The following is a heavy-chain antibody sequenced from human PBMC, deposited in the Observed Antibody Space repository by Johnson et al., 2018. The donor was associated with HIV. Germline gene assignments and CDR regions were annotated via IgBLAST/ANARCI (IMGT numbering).Heavy chain of an antibody. D-gene: IGHD3-3*01. J-gene: IGHJ3*02. CDR3: AKDLGYNFWSGFQSRADAFDI. Sequence: QVQLVESGGGVVQPGRSLRLSCAASGFTFSSYAIHWVRQAPGKGLEWVAVISYDGSNKYYADSVKGRFTISRDNSKNTLYLQMNSLRPEDTAVYYCAKDLGYNFWSGFQSRADAFDIWGQGTTVTVSS. V-gene: IGHV3-30*04. CDR2: ISYDGSNK. CDR1: GFTFSSYA.